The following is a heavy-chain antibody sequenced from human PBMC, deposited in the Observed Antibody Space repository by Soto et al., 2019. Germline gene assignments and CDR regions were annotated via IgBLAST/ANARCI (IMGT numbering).Heavy chain of an antibody. D-gene: IGHD3-3*01. J-gene: IGHJ4*02. Sequence: GGSLRLSCAASGFTFSSYAMSWVRQAPGKGLEWVSAISGSGGSTYYADSVKGRFTISRDNSKNTPYLQMNSLRAEDTAVYYCAKDGDFWSGYPPHHFDYWGQGTLVTVSS. V-gene: IGHV3-23*01. CDR2: ISGSGGST. CDR3: AKDGDFWSGYPPHHFDY. CDR1: GFTFSSYA.